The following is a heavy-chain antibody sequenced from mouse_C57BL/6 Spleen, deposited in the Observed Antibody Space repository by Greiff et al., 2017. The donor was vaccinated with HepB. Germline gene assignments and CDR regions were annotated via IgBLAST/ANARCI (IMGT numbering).Heavy chain of an antibody. CDR3: ASSYFYRSTYWYLDV. J-gene: IGHJ1*03. D-gene: IGHD1-1*01. V-gene: IGHV1-74*01. CDR1: GYTFTSYW. CDR2: IHPSDSDT. Sequence: QVQLQQPGAELVKPGASVKVSCKASGYTFTSYWMHWVKQRPGQGLEWIGRIHPSDSDTNYNQKFKGKATLTVDKSSSTAYMQLSSLTSEDSAVYYCASSYFYRSTYWYLDVWGTGTTVTVPS.